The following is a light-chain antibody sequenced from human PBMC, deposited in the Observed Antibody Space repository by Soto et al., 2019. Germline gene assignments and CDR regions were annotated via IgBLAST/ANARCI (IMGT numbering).Light chain of an antibody. V-gene: IGLV2-8*01. CDR2: EVR. CDR3: SSYAGSNNFV. Sequence: QSVLTQPPSASGSLGQSVTISCTGTSSDVGGYNYVSWYQQHPGKAPKLLIYEVRERPSGVPDRFSGSKSGNTASLTVSGLQAEDEADYYCSSYAGSNNFVFGTGTKVTVL. J-gene: IGLJ1*01. CDR1: SSDVGGYNY.